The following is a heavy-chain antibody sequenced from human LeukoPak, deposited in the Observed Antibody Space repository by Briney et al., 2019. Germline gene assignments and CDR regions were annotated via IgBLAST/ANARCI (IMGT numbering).Heavy chain of an antibody. CDR3: ARGGDYGDEPYNWFDP. CDR2: IYYSGST. J-gene: IGHJ5*02. CDR1: GGSISSYY. D-gene: IGHD4-17*01. Sequence: SETLSLTCTVSGGSISSYYWSWIRQPPGKGLEWIGYIYYSGSTNYNPSLKSRVTISVDTSKNQFSLKLSSVTAADTAVYYCARGGDYGDEPYNWFDPWGQGTLVTVSS. V-gene: IGHV4-59*12.